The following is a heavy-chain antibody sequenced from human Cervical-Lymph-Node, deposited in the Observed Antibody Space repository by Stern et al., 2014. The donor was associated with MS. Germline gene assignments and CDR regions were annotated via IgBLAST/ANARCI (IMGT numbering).Heavy chain of an antibody. V-gene: IGHV1-2*02. J-gene: IGHJ4*02. CDR3: AGQGPYGSGSYVSY. D-gene: IGHD3-10*01. CDR2: INPSNGAT. CDR1: GYTFTDYF. Sequence: VQLVQSGAEVKKPGASVKVSCKASGYTFTDYFMHWVRQATGQGLELMGWINPSNGATTYSQKFQGRVTMTRDTSISTAYMELSSLRSDDTAVYYCAGQGPYGSGSYVSYRGPGTLVTVSS.